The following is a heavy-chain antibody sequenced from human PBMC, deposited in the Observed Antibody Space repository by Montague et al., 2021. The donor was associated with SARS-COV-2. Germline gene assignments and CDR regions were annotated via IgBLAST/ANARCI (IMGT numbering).Heavy chain of an antibody. J-gene: IGHJ4*02. Sequence: PLRLSCATSGFTFSRNSMNWVRQAPGKGLEWVSGSSGSDGGTHYADSVKGRFTISRDNSKNVLYLQMNSLRAEDTAVYYCAKALMTYGGNSPVDQWGQGTLVTASS. CDR2: SSGSDGGT. D-gene: IGHD4-23*01. CDR3: AKALMTYGGNSPVDQ. V-gene: IGHV3-23*01. CDR1: GFTFSRNS.